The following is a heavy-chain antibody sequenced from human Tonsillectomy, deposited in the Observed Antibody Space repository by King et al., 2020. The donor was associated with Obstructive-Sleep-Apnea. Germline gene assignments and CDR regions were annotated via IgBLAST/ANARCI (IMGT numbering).Heavy chain of an antibody. V-gene: IGHV2-26*01. CDR3: ARAGGYNSWGWFDP. Sequence: TLKESGPVLVKPTETLTLTCAVSGFSLSDARMGVSWIRQPTGKALEWLAHIFSDDEKSYSTSLKSRLTISKDTSKSQVVLTMTNMDPVDTATYYCARAGGYNSWGWFDPWGQETLVTVSS. CDR1: GFSLSDARMG. D-gene: IGHD5-24*01. J-gene: IGHJ5*02. CDR2: IFSDDEK.